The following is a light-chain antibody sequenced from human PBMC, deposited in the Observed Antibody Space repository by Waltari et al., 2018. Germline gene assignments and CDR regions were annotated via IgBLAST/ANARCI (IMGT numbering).Light chain of an antibody. CDR3: QQFFGTPWT. Sequence: EILLTQSPATLSLSPGERATLSCRASQGVSSYLAWYQQKPGQAHRLLLYDAFNRATGIPARFSGSGSGTDFTLTISSLQAEDVAVYYCQQFFGTPWTFGQGTKVEIK. V-gene: IGKV3-11*01. CDR2: DAF. J-gene: IGKJ1*01. CDR1: QGVSSY.